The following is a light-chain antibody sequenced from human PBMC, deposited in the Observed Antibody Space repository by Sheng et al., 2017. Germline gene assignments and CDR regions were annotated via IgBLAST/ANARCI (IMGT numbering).Light chain of an antibody. CDR2: DAS. J-gene: IGKJ2*01. V-gene: IGKV3-15*01. Sequence: IVLTQSPGTLSLSPGERATLSCWASQSVSSSKLAWYQQKPGQAPRLLIYDASTRATGIPARFSGSGSGTEFTLTISSLQSEDFAVYYCQQYSYWYTFGQGTKLEI. CDR3: QQYSYWYT. CDR1: QSVSSSK.